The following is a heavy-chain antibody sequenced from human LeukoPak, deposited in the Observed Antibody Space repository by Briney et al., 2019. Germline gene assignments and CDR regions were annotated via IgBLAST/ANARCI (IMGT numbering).Heavy chain of an antibody. CDR3: AREKGRGVISPYYDC. J-gene: IGHJ4*02. CDR2: IYSDGST. CDR1: GLTVRNNY. D-gene: IGHD3-10*01. V-gene: IGHV3-53*01. Sequence: GGSLRLSCAASGLTVRNNYMSWVRQSPGKGLKWVSVIYSDGSTYYEDSVKGRFTISRDTSKNTLPLQMSSLRVEDTAVYFCAREKGRGVISPYYDCWGQGTLVTVSS.